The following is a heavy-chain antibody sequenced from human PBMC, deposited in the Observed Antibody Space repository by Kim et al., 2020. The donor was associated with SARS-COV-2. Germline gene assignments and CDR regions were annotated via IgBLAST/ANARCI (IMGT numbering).Heavy chain of an antibody. CDR3: AKDDYVSSGYYYDY. CDR2: ISYDGSNK. Sequence: GGSLRLSCAASGFTFSSYGMHWVRQAPGKGLEWVAVISYDGSNKYYADSVKGRFTISRDNSKNTLYLQMNSLRAEDTAVYYCAKDDYVSSGYYYDYWGQGTLVTVSS. D-gene: IGHD3-22*01. V-gene: IGHV3-30*18. J-gene: IGHJ4*02. CDR1: GFTFSSYG.